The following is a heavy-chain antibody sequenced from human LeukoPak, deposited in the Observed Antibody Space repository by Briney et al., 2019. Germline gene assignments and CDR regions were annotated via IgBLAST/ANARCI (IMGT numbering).Heavy chain of an antibody. CDR3: ARGEQYYLDY. D-gene: IGHD3-16*01. CDR2: IYYSGST. V-gene: IGHV4-39*07. CDR1: GGSISSSSYY. Sequence: SETLSLTCTVSGGSISSSSYYWGWIRQPPGKGLEWIGSIYYSGSTYYNPSLKSRVTISVDTSKNQFSLKLSSVTAADTAVYYCARGEQYYLDYWGQGTLVTVSS. J-gene: IGHJ4*02.